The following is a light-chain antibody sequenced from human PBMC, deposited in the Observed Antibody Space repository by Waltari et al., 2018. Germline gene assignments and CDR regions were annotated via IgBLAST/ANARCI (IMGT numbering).Light chain of an antibody. CDR2: DVT. CDR3: CSHTSTSTLV. V-gene: IGLV2-14*03. Sequence: QSALTQPASVSGSPGQSITISCIGSSSDVGAYDYVSWYQQYPGKAPRLMIYDVTSRPSGVSYRFSGSKSCNTASLTISGLQAEDEADYYCCSHTSTSTLVFGTGTKVTVL. CDR1: SSDVGAYDY. J-gene: IGLJ1*01.